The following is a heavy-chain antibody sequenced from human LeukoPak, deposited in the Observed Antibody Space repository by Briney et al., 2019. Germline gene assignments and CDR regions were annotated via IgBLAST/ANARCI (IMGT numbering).Heavy chain of an antibody. CDR3: ATTRYPTYYYDSSGYSTHAFDI. Sequence: GGSLRLSCAASGFTFSDYYMSWIRQAPGKGLEWVSYISSSGSTIYYADSVKGRFTISRDNAKNSLYLQMNSLRAEDTAVFYCATTRYPTYYYDSSGYSTHAFDIWGQGTMVTVSS. CDR2: ISSSGSTI. CDR1: GFTFSDYY. V-gene: IGHV3-11*04. D-gene: IGHD3-22*01. J-gene: IGHJ3*02.